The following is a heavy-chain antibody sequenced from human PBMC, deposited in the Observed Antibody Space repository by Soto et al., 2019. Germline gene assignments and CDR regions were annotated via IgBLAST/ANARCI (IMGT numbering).Heavy chain of an antibody. V-gene: IGHV4-39*01. D-gene: IGHD2-15*01. J-gene: IGHJ6*02. CDR1: GGSISSRSHY. CDR2: IYYSGST. CDR3: ASLGYCSGGSCPYYYYYGMDV. Sequence: TLSLTCTVSGGSISSRSHYWGWIRQPPGKGLEWIGSIYYSGSTYYNPSLKSRVTIALDTSRNQCSLKLSSVAAADTAVYYCASLGYCSGGSCPYYYYYGMDVWGQGTTVTVS.